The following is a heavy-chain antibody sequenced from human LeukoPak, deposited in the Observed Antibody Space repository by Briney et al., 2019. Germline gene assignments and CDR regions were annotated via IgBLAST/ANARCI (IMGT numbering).Heavy chain of an antibody. CDR2: ISSSGSTI. V-gene: IGHV3-48*03. D-gene: IGHD6-13*01. J-gene: IGHJ4*02. Sequence: PGGSLRLSCAASGFTLSSYEMNWVRQAPGKGLEWVSYISSSGSTIYYADSVKGRFTISRDNAKNSLYLQMNSLRAEDTAVYYCARDLGSLGFDYWGQGTLVTVSS. CDR1: GFTLSSYE. CDR3: ARDLGSLGFDY.